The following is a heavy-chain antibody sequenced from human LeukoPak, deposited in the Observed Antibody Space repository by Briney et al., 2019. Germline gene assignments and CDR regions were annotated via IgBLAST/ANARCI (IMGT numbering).Heavy chain of an antibody. V-gene: IGHV3-23*01. CDR2: INNNGGII. CDR1: GFTFSSYA. J-gene: IGHJ2*01. CDR3: AKVIVTGTRYFDL. Sequence: PGGSLRLSCAASGFTFSSYAMNWDRQAPGKGLEWVSAINNNGGIIYYADSVKGRFTISRDNSKNTLYLQMDGLRAEDTAVYYCAKVIVTGTRYFDLWGRGTLVTVSS. D-gene: IGHD1-7*01.